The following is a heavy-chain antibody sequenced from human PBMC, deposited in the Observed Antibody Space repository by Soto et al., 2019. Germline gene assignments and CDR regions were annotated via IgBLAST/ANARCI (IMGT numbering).Heavy chain of an antibody. J-gene: IGHJ4*02. V-gene: IGHV3-66*01. CDR2: IYSGGST. CDR1: GFTFNNYG. Sequence: LRLSCAASGFTFNNYGMHWVRQAPGKGLEWVIVIYSGGSTYYADSVKGRFTISRDNSENTLYLQMNSLRAEDTAVYYCARTCSGGTCSFDYWGQGTLVTVSS. D-gene: IGHD2-15*01. CDR3: ARTCSGGTCSFDY.